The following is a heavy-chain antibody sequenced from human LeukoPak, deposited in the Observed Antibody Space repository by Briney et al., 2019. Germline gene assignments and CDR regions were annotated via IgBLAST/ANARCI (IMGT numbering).Heavy chain of an antibody. Sequence: GASVKVSCKASGYTFTSYGISWVRQAPGQGLEWMGWISAYNGNTNYAQKLQGRVTMTTDTSTSTAYMELRSLRSDDTAVYYCARDIGYYDILTGPDYWGQGTLVTVSS. J-gene: IGHJ4*02. V-gene: IGHV1-18*01. D-gene: IGHD3-9*01. CDR2: ISAYNGNT. CDR1: GYTFTSYG. CDR3: ARDIGYYDILTGPDY.